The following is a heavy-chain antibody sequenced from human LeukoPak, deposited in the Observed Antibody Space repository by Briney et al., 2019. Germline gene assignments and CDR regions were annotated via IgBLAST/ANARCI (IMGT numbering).Heavy chain of an antibody. CDR1: GFTFDNYA. CDR2: IKQDGSEK. CDR3: ARGGYSYGFDAFDI. Sequence: GGSLRLSCAASGFTFDNYAMTWVRQAPGKGLEWVANIKQDGSEKYYVDSVKGRFTISRDNAKNSLYLQMNSLRAEDTAVYYCARGGYSYGFDAFDIWGQGTMVTVSS. V-gene: IGHV3-7*04. J-gene: IGHJ3*02. D-gene: IGHD5-18*01.